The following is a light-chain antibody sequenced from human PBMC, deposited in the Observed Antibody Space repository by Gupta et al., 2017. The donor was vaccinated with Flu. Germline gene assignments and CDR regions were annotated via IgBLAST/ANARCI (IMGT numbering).Light chain of an antibody. Sequence: DIQMTQSPSSLSASVGDRVTITCRASQSISRYLNWYQQKPGKAPKLLIYAASSLQSGVPSRFSGSGSGTDFTLTSSRRQPEDFATYYWQQSYSTRTFGHGTXVDIK. CDR3: QQSYSTRT. J-gene: IGKJ3*01. V-gene: IGKV1-39*01. CDR2: AAS. CDR1: QSISRY.